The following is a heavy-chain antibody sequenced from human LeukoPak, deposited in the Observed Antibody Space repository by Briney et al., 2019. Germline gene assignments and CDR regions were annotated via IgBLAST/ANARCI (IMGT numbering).Heavy chain of an antibody. Sequence: ASVKVSCKASGYTFTSYYMHWVRQAPGQGLEWMGIINPSGGSTSYAQKFQGGVTMTRDTSTSTVYMELSSLRSEDTAVYYCARVPYYYDSSGYYYPFDYWGQGTLVTVSS. CDR2: INPSGGST. CDR1: GYTFTSYY. D-gene: IGHD3-22*01. J-gene: IGHJ4*02. CDR3: ARVPYYYDSSGYYYPFDY. V-gene: IGHV1-46*01.